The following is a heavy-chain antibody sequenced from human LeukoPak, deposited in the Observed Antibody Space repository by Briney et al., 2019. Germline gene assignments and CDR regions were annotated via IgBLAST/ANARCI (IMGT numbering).Heavy chain of an antibody. CDR3: ARGWHYYDSSGYYYSGGFGFDP. V-gene: IGHV4-59*01. CDR2: IYYSGST. J-gene: IGHJ5*02. Sequence: PSETLSLTCTVSGGSISSYYWSWIRQPPGKGLEWIGYIYYSGSTNYNPSLKSRVTISVDTSKNQFSLKLSSVTAADTAVYYCARGWHYYDSSGYYYSGGFGFDPWGQASLVTVSS. CDR1: GGSISSYY. D-gene: IGHD3-22*01.